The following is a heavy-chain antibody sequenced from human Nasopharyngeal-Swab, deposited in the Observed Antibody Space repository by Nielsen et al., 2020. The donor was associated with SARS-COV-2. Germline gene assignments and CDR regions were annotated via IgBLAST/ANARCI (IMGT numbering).Heavy chain of an antibody. CDR1: GFTFDDYG. Sequence: GESLKISCAASGFTFDDYGMSWVRQAPGKGLEWVSGINWNGGSTGYADSVKGRFTISRDNAKNSLYLQMNSLRAEDTAVYYCAKDPIYGSGSSPNNWFDPWGQGTLVTVSS. V-gene: IGHV3-20*04. CDR3: AKDPIYGSGSSPNNWFDP. J-gene: IGHJ5*02. D-gene: IGHD3-10*01. CDR2: INWNGGST.